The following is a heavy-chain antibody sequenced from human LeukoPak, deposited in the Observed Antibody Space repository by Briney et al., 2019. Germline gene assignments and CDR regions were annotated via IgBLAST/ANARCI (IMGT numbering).Heavy chain of an antibody. D-gene: IGHD2-15*01. Sequence: GGSLRLSCAASAFTFSSYGMHWVRQAPGKGLEWVAVIWYDGSYKYYADSVKGRFTISRDNSKNTLYLQMNSLRAEDTAVYTCARDLCSGGSCYYFDYWGQGTLVTVSS. V-gene: IGHV3-33*01. CDR1: AFTFSSYG. CDR2: IWYDGSYK. CDR3: ARDLCSGGSCYYFDY. J-gene: IGHJ4*02.